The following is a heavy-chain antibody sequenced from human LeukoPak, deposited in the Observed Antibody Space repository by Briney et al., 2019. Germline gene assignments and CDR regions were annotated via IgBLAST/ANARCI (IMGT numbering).Heavy chain of an antibody. J-gene: IGHJ6*02. Sequence: GRSLRLSCAASGFTFSSYGMHWVRQAPGKGLEWVAVISYDGSNKYYADSVKGRFTISRDNYKNTLYLQMNSLRAEDTAVYYCAKDIYGDYSYGMDGWGQGTTVTVSS. D-gene: IGHD4-17*01. V-gene: IGHV3-30*18. CDR2: ISYDGSNK. CDR1: GFTFSSYG. CDR3: AKDIYGDYSYGMDG.